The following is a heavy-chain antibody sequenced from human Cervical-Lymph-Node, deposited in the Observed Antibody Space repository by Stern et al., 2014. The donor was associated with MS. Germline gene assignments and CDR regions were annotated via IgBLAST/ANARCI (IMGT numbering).Heavy chain of an antibody. CDR2: IEWNDKP. D-gene: IGHD3-3*01. CDR3: ARMMGSGYRHYFDY. CDR1: GFSLVTSGVR. J-gene: IGHJ4*02. V-gene: IGHV2-70*04. Sequence: QVTLKESGPALVKPTQTLTLTCTFSGFSLVTSGVRVSWIRQPPGKALEWLARIEWNDKPFSNTSLMTRLTISKYTSKNQVVLTMTNVDPVDTATYYCARMMGSGYRHYFDYWGQGTPVTVS.